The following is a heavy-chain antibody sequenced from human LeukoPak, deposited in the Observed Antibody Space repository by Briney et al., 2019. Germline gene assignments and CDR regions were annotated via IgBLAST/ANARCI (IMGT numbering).Heavy chain of an antibody. Sequence: GGSLRLSCAASGFTFSSYWMSWVRQAPGKRQEGVANIKQDGSEKYYVDSVKGRFTISRDNAKNSLYLQMNSLRAEDTAVYYCAREDYGGNSGNFDYWGQGTLVTVSS. J-gene: IGHJ4*02. V-gene: IGHV3-7*01. CDR1: GFTFSSYW. CDR2: IKQDGSEK. CDR3: AREDYGGNSGNFDY. D-gene: IGHD4-23*01.